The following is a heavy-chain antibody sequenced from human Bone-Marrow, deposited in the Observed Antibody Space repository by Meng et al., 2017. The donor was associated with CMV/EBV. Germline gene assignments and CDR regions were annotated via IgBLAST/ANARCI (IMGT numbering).Heavy chain of an antibody. V-gene: IGHV3-30-3*01. J-gene: IGHJ4*02. Sequence: GESLKIPCAASGFTFSSYAMHWVRQAPGKGLEWVAVISYDGSNKYYADSVKGRFTISRDNSKNTLYPQMNSLRAEDTAVYYCARVRGAFDYWGQGTLVTFSS. CDR2: ISYDGSNK. CDR3: ARVRGAFDY. D-gene: IGHD1-26*01. CDR1: GFTFSSYA.